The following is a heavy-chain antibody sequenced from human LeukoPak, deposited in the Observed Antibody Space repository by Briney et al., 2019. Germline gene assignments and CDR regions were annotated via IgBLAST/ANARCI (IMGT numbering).Heavy chain of an antibody. CDR1: GYTFTGYY. D-gene: IGHD1-26*01. CDR2: INPNSGGT. CDR3: ARDAGSGSYHAFDI. V-gene: IGHV1-2*02. J-gene: IGHJ3*02. Sequence: ASVKVSCKASGYTFTGYYMHWVRQAPGQGLEWMGWINPNSGGTNYAQKFQGRVTMTRDTSISTAYMELSRLRSDDTAVYYCARDAGSGSYHAFDIWGQGTMVTVSS.